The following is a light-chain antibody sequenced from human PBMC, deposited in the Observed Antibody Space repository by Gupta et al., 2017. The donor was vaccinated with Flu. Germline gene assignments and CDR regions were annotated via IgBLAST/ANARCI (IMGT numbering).Light chain of an antibody. CDR1: QSVSSSY. CDR2: GAS. CDR3: QQDGSSFNI. V-gene: IGKV3-20*01. Sequence: EIVLTHSRCTLSLSPGERATLSCRASQSVSSSYLAWDQQKPGQAPRLLIYGASSRATGIPDRFSGSGSGTEFTLTISRLEPEDFAVYYCQQDGSSFNIFGQGTKMEIK. J-gene: IGKJ2*01.